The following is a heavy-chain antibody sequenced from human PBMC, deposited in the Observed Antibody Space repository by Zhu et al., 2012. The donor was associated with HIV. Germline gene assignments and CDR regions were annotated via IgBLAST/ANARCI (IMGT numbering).Heavy chain of an antibody. Sequence: QVQLQESGPGLVKPSETLSLTCTVSGYSISSGYYWGWIRQPPGKGLEWIGSIYHSGSTYYNPSLKSRVTISVDTSKNQFSLKLSSVTAADTAVYYCARDTYYYGSGSDFDYGGQGTLVTVSS. CDR2: IYHSGST. CDR1: GYSISSGYY. J-gene: IGHJ4*02. V-gene: IGHV4-38-2*02. D-gene: IGHD3-10*01. CDR3: ARDTYYYGSGSDFDY.